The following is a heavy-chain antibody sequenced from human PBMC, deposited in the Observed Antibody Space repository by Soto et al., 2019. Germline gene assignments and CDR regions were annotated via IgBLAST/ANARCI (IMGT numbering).Heavy chain of an antibody. CDR3: ARDHSSGWSTHDY. CDR1: GYTFTGYY. Sequence: APVKGSCKASGYTFTGYYMHWVRQATGQGLEWMGWINPNSGGTNYAQKFQGWVTMARDTSISTAYMELSRLRSDDTAVYSCARDHSSGWSTHDYWGQGTLVTVSS. V-gene: IGHV1-2*04. CDR2: INPNSGGT. D-gene: IGHD6-19*01. J-gene: IGHJ4*02.